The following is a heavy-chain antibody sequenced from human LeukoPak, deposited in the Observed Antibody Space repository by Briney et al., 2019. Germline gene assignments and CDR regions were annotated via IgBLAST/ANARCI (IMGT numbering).Heavy chain of an antibody. J-gene: IGHJ4*02. CDR3: ANPKGI. Sequence: GGSLRLSCAASGFTFDDYAMHWGRHAPGKGLEWVSGISWNSGSIGYADSVKGRFTISRDNAKNSLYLQMNGLRAEDTALYYCANPKGIWGQGTLVTVSS. CDR1: GFTFDDYA. V-gene: IGHV3-9*01. CDR2: ISWNSGSI.